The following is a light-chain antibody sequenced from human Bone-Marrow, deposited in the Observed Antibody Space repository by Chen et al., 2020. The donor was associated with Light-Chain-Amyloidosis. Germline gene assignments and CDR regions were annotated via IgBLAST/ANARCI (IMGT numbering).Light chain of an antibody. J-gene: IGLJ3*02. CDR1: SSDVGTYNL. CDR2: EAK. V-gene: IGLV2-23*01. Sequence: SALTQPSPVSGSPGPSVPLPCTGSSSDVGTYNLVSWYQPHPGKAPKLIIYEAKKRPSGVSTRFSGSRSGYTASLTISGLQAEDEADYYCCSYAGRGKMFGGGTKLTVL. CDR3: CSYAGRGKM.